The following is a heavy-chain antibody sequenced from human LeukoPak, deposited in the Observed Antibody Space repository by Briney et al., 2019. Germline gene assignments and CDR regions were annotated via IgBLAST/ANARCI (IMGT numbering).Heavy chain of an antibody. CDR3: ARQYSSGCYDY. J-gene: IGHJ4*02. CDR2: IYYSGST. Sequence: PSETLSLTCTVSGGSISSYYWSWLRQPPGKGLEWIGYIYYSGSTNYNPSLKSRVTISVDTSKNQFSLKLSSVTAADTAVYYCARQYSSGCYDYWGQGTLVTGSS. CDR1: GGSISSYY. D-gene: IGHD6-19*01. V-gene: IGHV4-59*01.